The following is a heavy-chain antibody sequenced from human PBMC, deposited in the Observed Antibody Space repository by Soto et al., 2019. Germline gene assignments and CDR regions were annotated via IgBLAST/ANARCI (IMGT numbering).Heavy chain of an antibody. CDR2: FYHSGNT. J-gene: IGHJ4*02. V-gene: IGHV4-39*07. CDR1: GDSISSGPYS. Sequence: SETLSLTCTGSGDSISSGPYSWGWVRQPPGKGLEWIGTFYHSGNTYYNPSLESRVTISVDTSKNQFSLKLTSVTAADTAVYYCARDKITGLFDYWGQGTLVTVSS. CDR3: ARDKITGLFDY. D-gene: IGHD2-8*02.